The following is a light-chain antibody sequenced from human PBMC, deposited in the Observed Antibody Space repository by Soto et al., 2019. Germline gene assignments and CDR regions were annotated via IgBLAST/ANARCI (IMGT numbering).Light chain of an antibody. CDR2: GAS. CDR1: QSVSSSY. V-gene: IGKV3-20*01. J-gene: IGKJ5*01. Sequence: ESVLTQSPGTLSLSPGERATLSFSASQSVSSSYLAWYQQKPGQAPRLLIYGASSRATGIPDRFSGSGSGTDFTLTISRLETEDFAVYYCQQYGSSPTITFGQGTRLEIK. CDR3: QQYGSSPTIT.